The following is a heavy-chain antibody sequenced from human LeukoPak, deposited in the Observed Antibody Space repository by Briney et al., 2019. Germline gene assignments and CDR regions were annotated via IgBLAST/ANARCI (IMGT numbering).Heavy chain of an antibody. CDR2: IYPGDSDT. Sequence: GESLKISCKGSGYSFTSYWIGWVRQMPGKGLEWMGIIYPGDSDTRYSPSFQGQVTISADKSISTAYLQWSNLKASDTAMYYCARLSEIAVAEDSWFDPWGQGTLVTASS. D-gene: IGHD6-19*01. J-gene: IGHJ5*02. V-gene: IGHV5-51*01. CDR3: ARLSEIAVAEDSWFDP. CDR1: GYSFTSYW.